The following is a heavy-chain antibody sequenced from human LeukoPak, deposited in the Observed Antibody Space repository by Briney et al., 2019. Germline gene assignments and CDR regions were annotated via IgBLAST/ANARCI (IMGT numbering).Heavy chain of an antibody. CDR1: GYSFTSYW. CDR3: ARLGGSGSYYNEVYYYYGMDV. CDR2: IYPGDSDT. Sequence: GASLKISCKGSGYSFTSYWIGWVRQLPGKGLEWMGIIYPGDSDTRYSPSFQGQVTISADKSISTAYLQWSSLKASDTAMYYCARLGGSGSYYNEVYYYYGMDVWGQGTTVTVSS. D-gene: IGHD3-10*01. J-gene: IGHJ6*02. V-gene: IGHV5-51*01.